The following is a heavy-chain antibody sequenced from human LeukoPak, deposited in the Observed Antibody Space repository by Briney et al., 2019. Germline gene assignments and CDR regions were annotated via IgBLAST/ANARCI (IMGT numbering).Heavy chain of an antibody. V-gene: IGHV4-59*01. J-gene: IGHJ4*02. CDR1: GASINSYY. Sequence: PSETLSLTCTVSGASINSYYWSWIRQPPGKGLEWSGYIYYSGSTNYNPSLKSRVTISVDTSKNKFYLKLTSVTAADTAVYYCARRSSGWEDNYFDYWGQGALVTVSS. CDR3: ARRSSGWEDNYFDY. D-gene: IGHD6-19*01. CDR2: IYYSGST.